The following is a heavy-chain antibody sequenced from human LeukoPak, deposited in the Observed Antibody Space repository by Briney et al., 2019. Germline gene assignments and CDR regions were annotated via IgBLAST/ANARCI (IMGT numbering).Heavy chain of an antibody. D-gene: IGHD6-13*01. CDR1: GGPISSGSYY. CDR3: ARGTGYSSSWPIDY. J-gene: IGHJ4*02. V-gene: IGHV4-61*02. CDR2: IYTSGSN. Sequence: SHTLSLPCTVCGGPISSGSYYGSSIRQPAAKGLERIERIYTSGSNNYNPSLKRRVTISVDTSKNQFSLKLSSVTAADTAVYYCARGTGYSSSWPIDYWGQGTLVTVSS.